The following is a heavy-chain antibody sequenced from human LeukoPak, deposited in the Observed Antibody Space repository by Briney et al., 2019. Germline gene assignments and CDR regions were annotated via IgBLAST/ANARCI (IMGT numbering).Heavy chain of an antibody. V-gene: IGHV4-59*01. CDR1: GGSISSYY. CDR2: IYYSGST. D-gene: IGHD6-19*01. CDR3: ARETVAKTSDP. Sequence: SETLSLTCTVSGGSISSYYWSWIRQPPGKGLEWIGYIYYSGSTNYNPSLKSRVTISVDTSKNQFSLKLSSVTAADTAVYYCARETVAKTSDPWGQGTLVTVSS. J-gene: IGHJ5*02.